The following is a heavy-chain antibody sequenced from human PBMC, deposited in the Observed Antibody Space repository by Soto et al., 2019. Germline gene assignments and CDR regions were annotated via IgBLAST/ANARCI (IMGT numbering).Heavy chain of an antibody. CDR3: ARDLVPIWNYVGLAPGAQHWFDP. V-gene: IGHV1-46*02. D-gene: IGHD1-7*01. Sequence: QVQLVQSGAEVRKPGASVKVSCKASGYTFNNYFMHWVRQAPAQVLEWMGVITPSSGSTTYAQRFQGRLTMTRDTSTSTVYMELRSLRSEDTAVYFCARDLVPIWNYVGLAPGAQHWFDPWGQGTLVTVSS. CDR1: GYTFNNYF. J-gene: IGHJ5*02. CDR2: ITPSSGST.